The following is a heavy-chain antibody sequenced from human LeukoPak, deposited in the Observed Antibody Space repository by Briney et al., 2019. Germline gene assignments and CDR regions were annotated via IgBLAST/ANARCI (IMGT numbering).Heavy chain of an antibody. Sequence: PSETLSLTCTVSGASIRSYYWNWLRQPPGKGLEGMGYINYSGSTNFNPSLKSRATISMDTSKHHFSLKLSSVTAADTAVYYCARDTRSYDSSGYYFFDFWGQGTLVTVSS. J-gene: IGHJ4*02. V-gene: IGHV4-59*01. D-gene: IGHD3-22*01. CDR2: INYSGST. CDR3: ARDTRSYDSSGYYFFDF. CDR1: GASIRSYY.